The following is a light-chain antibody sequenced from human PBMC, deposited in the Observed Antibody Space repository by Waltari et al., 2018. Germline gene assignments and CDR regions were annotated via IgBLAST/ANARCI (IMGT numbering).Light chain of an antibody. CDR2: EVT. Sequence: QSALTQPASVSGSPGQSITISCTGTSSDVGGYNHVSWYQQQPGKGPKLLRSEVTNRPSWVTNLFSGSKSGNPASQTISWLQAEDEAEYYCSSFTTIVTLVVFGGGTKLTVL. J-gene: IGLJ2*01. CDR1: SSDVGGYNH. V-gene: IGLV2-14*01. CDR3: SSFTTIVTLVV.